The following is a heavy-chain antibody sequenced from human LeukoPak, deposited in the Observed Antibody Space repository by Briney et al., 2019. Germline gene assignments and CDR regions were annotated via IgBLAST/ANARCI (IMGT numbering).Heavy chain of an antibody. CDR3: ARDGRYFDWSNEDYYYGMDV. V-gene: IGHV3-30-3*01. D-gene: IGHD3-9*01. CDR2: ISYDGSNK. Sequence: GGSLRLSCAASGFTFSSYAMHWVRQAPGKGLEWVAVISYDGSNKYYADSVKGRFTISRDNSKNTPYLQMNSLRAEDTAVYYCARDGRYFDWSNEDYYYGMDVWGQGTTVTVSS. J-gene: IGHJ6*02. CDR1: GFTFSSYA.